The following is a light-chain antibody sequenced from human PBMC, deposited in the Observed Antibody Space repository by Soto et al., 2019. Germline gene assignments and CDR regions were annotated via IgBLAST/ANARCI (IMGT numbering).Light chain of an antibody. CDR1: QSISSW. CDR2: KAS. CDR3: QQYNSLWT. Sequence: EIQMTQSPSSLSASVVDRVTLTCRASQSISSWLAWYQQKPGKAPKLLIYKASSLESGVPSRFSGSGSGTEFTLTISSLQPDDFATYYCQQYNSLWTFGQGTKVDIK. V-gene: IGKV1-5*03. J-gene: IGKJ1*01.